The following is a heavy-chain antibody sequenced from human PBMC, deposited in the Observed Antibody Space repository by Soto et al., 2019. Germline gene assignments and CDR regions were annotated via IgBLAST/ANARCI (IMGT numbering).Heavy chain of an antibody. CDR2: INAGNGDT. V-gene: IGHV1-3*01. Sequence: EASVKVSCKASGYTFTIHTIHWVRQAPGQRLERMGWINAGNGDTKSSQKFQGRVTITRDTSASTAYMELSSLRSEDTAVYYCARDPGPDVFDIWGQGTMVTVSS. J-gene: IGHJ3*02. CDR3: ARDPGPDVFDI. D-gene: IGHD1-1*01. CDR1: GYTFTIHT.